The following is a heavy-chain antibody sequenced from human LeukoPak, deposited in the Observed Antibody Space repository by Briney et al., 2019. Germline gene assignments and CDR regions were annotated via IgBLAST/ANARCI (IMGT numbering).Heavy chain of an antibody. CDR2: INHGGSI. J-gene: IGHJ4*02. CDR1: GGSFSGQY. D-gene: IGHD3-10*01. Sequence: SETLSLTCAVYGGSFSGQYWGWIRQPPGKGLEWIGEINHGGSISYNASLKSRVTISLDTSKNQFSLKLSSVTAAHTAVYYCAGGDYHGSESYANYWGQGTLVTVSS. CDR3: AGGDYHGSESYANY. V-gene: IGHV4-34*01.